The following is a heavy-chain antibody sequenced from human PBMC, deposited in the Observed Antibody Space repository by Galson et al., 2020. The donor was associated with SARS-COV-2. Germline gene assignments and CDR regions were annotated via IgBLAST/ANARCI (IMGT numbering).Heavy chain of an antibody. J-gene: IGHJ6*02. D-gene: IGHD1-26*01. Sequence: GGSLRLSCAVSGFTCSSYTINLFRPAPVPLLECFSSHSTNSDYIYYADSVKGRFTLSSDNGQNSLYLQMNSLRAEDTAVYYCARDASWAMFGMDVWGQGTTVTV. CDR2: HSTNSDYI. CDR1: GFTCSSYT. CDR3: ARDASWAMFGMDV. V-gene: IGHV3-21*01.